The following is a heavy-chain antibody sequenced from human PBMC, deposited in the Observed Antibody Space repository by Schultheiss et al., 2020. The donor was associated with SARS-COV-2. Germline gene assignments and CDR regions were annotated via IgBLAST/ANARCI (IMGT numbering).Heavy chain of an antibody. D-gene: IGHD4-11*01. CDR1: GYTFTGYY. CDR3: ARESASTVTSNFDN. J-gene: IGHJ4*02. V-gene: IGHV1-2*06. CDR2: INPDSGAT. Sequence: ASVKVSCKASGYTFTGYYMHWVRQAPGQGLEWMGRINPDSGATSSAQRFQGGVTMTTDTSISTVYMELTRLTSDDTALYYCARESASTVTSNFDNWGQGTLVTVSS.